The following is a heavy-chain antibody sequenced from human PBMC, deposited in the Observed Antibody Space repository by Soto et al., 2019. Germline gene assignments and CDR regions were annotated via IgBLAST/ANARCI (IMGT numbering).Heavy chain of an antibody. CDR1: GGSISSGGYY. V-gene: IGHV4-31*03. CDR3: ARGLNNWGWPYYFDY. CDR2: IYYSGST. D-gene: IGHD7-27*01. Sequence: PSVTLSLTCTVSGGSISSGGYYWSWIRQHPGKGLEWIGYIYYSGSTYYNPSLKSRVTISVDTSKNQFSLKLSSVTAADTAVYYCARGLNNWGWPYYFDYWGQGTLVTVSS. J-gene: IGHJ4*02.